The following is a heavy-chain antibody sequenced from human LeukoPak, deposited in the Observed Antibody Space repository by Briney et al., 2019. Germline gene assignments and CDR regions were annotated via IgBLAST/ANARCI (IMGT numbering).Heavy chain of an antibody. Sequence: SETLSLTCTVSGGSISSYYWSWIRQPAGKGLEWMGRVYNSGSTNYNPSLKSRVTISTDMSKNQFSLKLSSVTAADTAVYYCARGTTKYSSSDYWYFDLWGRGTLVTVSS. CDR2: VYNSGST. CDR1: GGSISSYY. J-gene: IGHJ2*01. CDR3: ARGTTKYSSSDYWYFDL. D-gene: IGHD6-6*01. V-gene: IGHV4-4*07.